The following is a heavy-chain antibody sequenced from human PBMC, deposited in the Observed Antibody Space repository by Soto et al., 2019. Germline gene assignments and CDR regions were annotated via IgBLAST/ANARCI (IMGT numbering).Heavy chain of an antibody. CDR2: IFSSDKK. V-gene: IGHV2-26*01. CDR1: GVSLNTAAMG. CDR3: ERSNRPNLYFYYGMDV. Sequence: QVTLKESGPVLVKPTETLTLTCTVSGVSLNTAAMGVSWIRQPPGKALQWLAHIFSSDKKTYSTSQKSILTICKDTAKSQADLTKTNMDPVDTGTYFCERSNRPNLYFYYGMDVWGRGTTVTVSS. J-gene: IGHJ6*02. D-gene: IGHD6-6*01.